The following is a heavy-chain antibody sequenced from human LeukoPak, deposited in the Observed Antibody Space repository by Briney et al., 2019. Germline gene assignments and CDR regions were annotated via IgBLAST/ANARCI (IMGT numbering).Heavy chain of an antibody. D-gene: IGHD6-13*01. CDR2: ISMTGGST. Sequence: GSLRLSCAASGFIFSNYAMTWVRQAPGKGLEWVSSISMTGGSTYYADSVKGRFTISRDNSKNTLLLQMKDLRAEDTAVYYCARDLEIVAAGWYFDLWGRGTLVIVSS. CDR3: ARDLEIVAAGWYFDL. CDR1: GFIFSNYA. V-gene: IGHV3-23*01. J-gene: IGHJ2*01.